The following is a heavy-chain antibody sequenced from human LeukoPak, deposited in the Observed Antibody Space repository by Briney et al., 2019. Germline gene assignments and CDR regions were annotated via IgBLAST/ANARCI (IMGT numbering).Heavy chain of an antibody. V-gene: IGHV3-23*01. CDR3: AKREIFGVITHEAFDI. CDR1: GFSFSNSV. J-gene: IGHJ3*02. CDR2: ITSSGGST. D-gene: IGHD3-3*01. Sequence: GGSLRLSYAASGFSFSNSVMNWVRQSPGRGLEWVSTITSSGGSTYYADSVKGRLTISRDNSRNTLYLQLNSLRAEDTAVYYCAKREIFGVITHEAFDIWGLGALVTVSS.